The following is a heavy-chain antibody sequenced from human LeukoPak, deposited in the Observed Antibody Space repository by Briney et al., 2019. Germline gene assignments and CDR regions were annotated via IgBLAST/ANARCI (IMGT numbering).Heavy chain of an antibody. J-gene: IGHJ5*02. D-gene: IGHD3-22*01. CDR3: ARTSIYYDSSGYRS. CDR2: INHSGST. Sequence: SETLSLTCAVCGGSFSGYYWSWMRQPPAKRLEGIGEINHSGSTNYNPSLKSRVTISVDTSKNQFSLKLSSVTAADTAVYYCARTSIYYDSSGYRSWGQGALVTVSS. CDR1: GGSFSGYY. V-gene: IGHV4-34*01.